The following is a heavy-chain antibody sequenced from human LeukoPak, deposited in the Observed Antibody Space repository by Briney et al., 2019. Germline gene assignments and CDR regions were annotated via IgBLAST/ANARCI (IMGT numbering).Heavy chain of an antibody. CDR3: ANTVVAARGDY. J-gene: IGHJ4*02. V-gene: IGHV3-74*01. CDR2: INSDGSST. CDR1: GFTFSSYW. D-gene: IGHD2-15*01. Sequence: PGGSLRLSCAASGFTFSSYWMHWVRQAPGKGLVWVSRINSDGSSTSYADSVKGRFTISRDNSKNTLYLQMNSLRAEDTAVYYCANTVVAARGDYWGQGTLVTVSS.